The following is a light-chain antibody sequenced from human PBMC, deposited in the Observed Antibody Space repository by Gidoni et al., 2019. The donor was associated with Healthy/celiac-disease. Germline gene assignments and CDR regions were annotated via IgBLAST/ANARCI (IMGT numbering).Light chain of an antibody. Sequence: DIQLTQSPSSLSASVGDIVTITCRASQGISNYLAWYQQKPGKVPKLLIYAASTLQSGVPSRCSGSGSGTDFTLTISSLQPEDVATYYCQKYNSAPQTFGQGTKVEIK. CDR3: QKYNSAPQT. V-gene: IGKV1-27*01. J-gene: IGKJ1*01. CDR1: QGISNY. CDR2: AAS.